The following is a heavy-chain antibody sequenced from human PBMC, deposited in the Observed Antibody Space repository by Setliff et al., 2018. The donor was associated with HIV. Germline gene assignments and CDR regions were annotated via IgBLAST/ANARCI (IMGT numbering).Heavy chain of an antibody. CDR2: ISGSRGST. Sequence: PGGSLRLSCAASGFTFSSYAMSWVRQAPGKGLEWVSAISGSRGSTFYADSVKGRFTISRDNSKNTLYLQMSSLRAEDTAVYYCAKDRLEWLAPDGFDIWGLGTMVTVSS. CDR3: AKDRLEWLAPDGFDI. CDR1: GFTFSSYA. D-gene: IGHD3-3*01. J-gene: IGHJ3*02. V-gene: IGHV3-23*01.